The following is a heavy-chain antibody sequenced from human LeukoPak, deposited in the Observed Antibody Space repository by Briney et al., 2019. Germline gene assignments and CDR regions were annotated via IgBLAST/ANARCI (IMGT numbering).Heavy chain of an antibody. V-gene: IGHV3-9*01. CDR2: ISWNSGSI. CDR3: AKDNYYYDSSGLFDY. J-gene: IGHJ4*02. D-gene: IGHD3-22*01. Sequence: GRSLRLSCAASGFTFDDYAMHWVRQAPGKCLEWVSGISWNSGSIGYADSVKGRFTISRDNAKNSRYLQMNSLGAEDTALYYCAKDNYYYDSSGLFDYWGQGTLVTVSS. CDR1: GFTFDDYA.